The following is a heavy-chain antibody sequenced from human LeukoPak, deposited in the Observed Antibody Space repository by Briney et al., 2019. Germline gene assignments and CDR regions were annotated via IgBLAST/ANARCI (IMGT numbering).Heavy chain of an antibody. D-gene: IGHD4-11*01. V-gene: IGHV3-21*01. CDR3: AKDRDSNWYPYFEY. Sequence: GGSLRLSCAASGFTFSSYSMNWVRQAPGKGLEWVSSISSGSSYIYYADSVKGRFTISRDNAKNSLYLQMNSLRADDTAVYYCAKDRDSNWYPYFEYWGQGTLITVSS. J-gene: IGHJ4*02. CDR1: GFTFSSYS. CDR2: ISSGSSYI.